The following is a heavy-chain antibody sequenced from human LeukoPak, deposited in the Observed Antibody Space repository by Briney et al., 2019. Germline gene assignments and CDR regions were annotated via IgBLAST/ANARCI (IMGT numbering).Heavy chain of an antibody. D-gene: IGHD1-1*01. Sequence: SETLSLTCTVSGDSLSSSSYYWGWIRQPPGKGLEWIGSTSGSAYYNPSLKSRVTISVDTSKNQLSLKLSSVTAADTAVYFCARGGPWKSDYWGQGTLVTVSS. CDR2: TSGSA. CDR1: GDSLSSSSYY. V-gene: IGHV4-39*01. CDR3: ARGGPWKSDY. J-gene: IGHJ4*02.